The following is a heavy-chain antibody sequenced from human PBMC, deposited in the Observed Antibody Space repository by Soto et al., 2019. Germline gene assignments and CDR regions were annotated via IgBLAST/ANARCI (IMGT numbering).Heavy chain of an antibody. Sequence: QITLKESGPTLMKPTQTLTLTCSYSGFSLSTSEVGVGWIRQPPGKALEWLALIYWNDDARYSPSLKSRLTITKDTSKNQLVLTMTNMDPVDTATYYCTHDGKLGYRGYDRCDYWGQGTLVTVSS. CDR3: THDGKLGYRGYDRCDY. CDR2: IYWNDDA. D-gene: IGHD5-12*01. J-gene: IGHJ4*02. V-gene: IGHV2-5*01. CDR1: GFSLSTSEVG.